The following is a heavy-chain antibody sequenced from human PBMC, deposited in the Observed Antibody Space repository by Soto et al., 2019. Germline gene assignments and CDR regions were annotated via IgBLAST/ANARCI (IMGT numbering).Heavy chain of an antibody. CDR1: GYTFTSYG. CDR3: VRRHVSATGIDWFDP. D-gene: IGHD6-13*01. J-gene: IGHJ5*02. CDR2: INAANGDT. V-gene: IGHV1-3*01. Sequence: WASVKVSCKASGYTFTSYGIRWVRQAPGQRLEWMGWINAANGDTKYSPKFQGRVTITRDTSASTAYMELSSLRSEDTAVYYCVRRHVSATGIDWFDPWGQGTLVTVSS.